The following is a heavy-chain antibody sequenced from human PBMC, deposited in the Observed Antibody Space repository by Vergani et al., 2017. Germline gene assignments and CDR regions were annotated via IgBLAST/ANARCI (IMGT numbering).Heavy chain of an antibody. CDR1: GFTFSSYA. Sequence: EVQLLESGGGLVQPGGSLRLSCAASGFTFSSYAMSWVRQAPGKGLEWVPAISGSGGSTYYADSVKGRFTISRDTSKNTLYLQMNSLRAEDTAVYYCARGRFGGIAARDPPVVYYYYYMDVWGKGP. V-gene: IGHV3-23*01. CDR2: ISGSGGST. J-gene: IGHJ6*03. CDR3: ARGRFGGIAARDPPVVYYYYYMDV. D-gene: IGHD6-13*01.